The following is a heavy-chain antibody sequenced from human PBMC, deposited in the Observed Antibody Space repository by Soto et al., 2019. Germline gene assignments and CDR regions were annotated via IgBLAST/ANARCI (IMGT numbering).Heavy chain of an antibody. CDR1: GDSVSSNSAA. CDR3: ARTGRWKIAVDMTSRYYYYYYGMDV. CDR2: TYYRSKWYN. V-gene: IGHV6-1*01. Sequence: SQTLSLTCAISGDSVSSNSAAWNWIRQSPSRGLEWLGRTYYRSKWYNDYAVSVKSRITINPDTSKNQFSLQLNSVTPEDTAVYYCARTGRWKIAVDMTSRYYYYYYGMDVWGQGTTVTVSS. D-gene: IGHD6-19*01. J-gene: IGHJ6*02.